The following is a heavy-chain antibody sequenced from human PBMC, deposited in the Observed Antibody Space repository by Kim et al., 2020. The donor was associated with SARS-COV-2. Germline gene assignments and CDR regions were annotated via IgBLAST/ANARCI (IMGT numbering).Heavy chain of an antibody. CDR1: GFTFSGYS. D-gene: IGHD2-21*02. V-gene: IGHV3-43*01. CDR2: ISRGGGSL. J-gene: IGHJ4*02. CDR3: AKADCASSGCYLVTY. Sequence: GGSLRLSCVASGFTFSGYSMHWVRQAPGKGLEWVSFISRGGGSLKYGDSVRGRFTISRDNSKNSLYLQMNSLTTEDTAFYYCAKADCASSGCYLVTYGGQGPLATVSA.